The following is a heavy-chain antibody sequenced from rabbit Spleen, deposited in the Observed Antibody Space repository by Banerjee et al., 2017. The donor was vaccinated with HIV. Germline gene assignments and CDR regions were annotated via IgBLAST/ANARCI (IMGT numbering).Heavy chain of an antibody. J-gene: IGHJ6*01. CDR2: IDAGSSGFT. CDR1: GFSFSSTYI. D-gene: IGHD1-1*01. V-gene: IGHV1S45*01. CDR3: ARDTSSSFSSYGMDL. Sequence: QQQLEESGGDLVKPEGSLTLTCTASGFSFSSTYIMCWVRQAPGKGLEWIACIDAGSSGFTYFASWAKGRFTISKTSSTTVTLQMTSLTAADTATYFCARDTSSSFSSYGMDLWGPGTLVPVS.